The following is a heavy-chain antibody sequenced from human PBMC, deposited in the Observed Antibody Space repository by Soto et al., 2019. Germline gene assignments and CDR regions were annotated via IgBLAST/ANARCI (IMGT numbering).Heavy chain of an antibody. V-gene: IGHV1-69*02. J-gene: IGHJ4*02. CDR1: GGTFSSYT. CDR3: ARQAWELQAFDY. D-gene: IGHD1-26*01. Sequence: GASVKVSCKASGGTFSSYTISWVRQAPGQGLEWMGRIIPILGIANYAQKFQGRVTITADKSTSTAYMELSSLRSEDTAVYYCARQAWELQAFDYWGQGTLVTVSS. CDR2: IIPILGIA.